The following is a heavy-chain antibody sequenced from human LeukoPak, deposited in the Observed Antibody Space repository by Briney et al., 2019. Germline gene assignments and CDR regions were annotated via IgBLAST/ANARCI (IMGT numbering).Heavy chain of an antibody. D-gene: IGHD1-26*01. J-gene: IGHJ4*02. CDR2: INPKTGVT. CDR1: GYTFNDYY. CDR3: ARDLAMYSPDLDY. Sequence: GASVKVSCKASGYTFNDYYLHGVGQAPGHGLAWMGWINPKTGVTKYEPNLQGRDTMTRNTSINTAYMEVSRLRSDDTAVFYCARDLAMYSPDLDYWGQGTLVTVSS. V-gene: IGHV1-2*02.